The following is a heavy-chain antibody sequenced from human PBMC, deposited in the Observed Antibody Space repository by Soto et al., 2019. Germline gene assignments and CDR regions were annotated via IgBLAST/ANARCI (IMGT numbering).Heavy chain of an antibody. J-gene: IGHJ4*02. CDR1: GFTLSPYW. CDR3: ARDLGGPDY. CDR2: LSSDGFGT. Sequence: GGSLRLSCAASGFTLSPYWMHWVRQAPGRGLEWVARLSSDGFGTAYADSVKGRFLISRDTARNTLFLHMNILRHEDTAVYYCARDLGGPDYWGRGTLVTVYS. V-gene: IGHV3-74*03. D-gene: IGHD3-16*01.